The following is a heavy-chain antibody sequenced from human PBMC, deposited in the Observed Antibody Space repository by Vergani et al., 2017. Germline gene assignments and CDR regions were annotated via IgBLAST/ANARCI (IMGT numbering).Heavy chain of an antibody. Sequence: EVQLVESGGGLVKPGGSLRLSCAASGFTFSSYAMSWVRQAPGKGLEWVSAISGSGGSTYYADSVKGRFTISRDNAKNSLYLQMNSLRAEDTAVYYCARDGAAQYYDILTGPGDVDAFDIWGQGTMVTVSS. V-gene: IGHV3-23*04. D-gene: IGHD3-9*01. CDR1: GFTFSSYA. J-gene: IGHJ3*02. CDR3: ARDGAAQYYDILTGPGDVDAFDI. CDR2: ISGSGGST.